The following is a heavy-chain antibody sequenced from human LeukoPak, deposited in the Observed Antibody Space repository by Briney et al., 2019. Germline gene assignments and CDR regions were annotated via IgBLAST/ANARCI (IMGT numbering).Heavy chain of an antibody. CDR1: GFTFSSYS. D-gene: IGHD1-26*01. J-gene: IGHJ4*02. CDR2: ITRSSSAR. CDR3: AAQWELHPAF. Sequence: GGSLRLSCAASGFTFSSYSMNWVRQAPGNGLEWVSYITRSSSARYYADAVKGRFTISRDNAKNSLYLQMNSLRAEDTAVYYCAAQWELHPAFWGQGTLVTVSS. V-gene: IGHV3-48*01.